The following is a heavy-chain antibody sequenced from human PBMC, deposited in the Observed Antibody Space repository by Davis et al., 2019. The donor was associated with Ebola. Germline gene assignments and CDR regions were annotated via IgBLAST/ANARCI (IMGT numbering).Heavy chain of an antibody. CDR1: GFTFSSYG. D-gene: IGHD5-18*01. Sequence: PGGSLRLSCAASGFTFSSYGMHWVRQAPGKGLEWVAVIWYDGSNKYYADSVKGRFTISRDNSKNTLYLQMNSLRAEDTAVYYCARDATWIQPGGGAFDIWGQGTMVTVSS. J-gene: IGHJ3*02. CDR2: IWYDGSNK. CDR3: ARDATWIQPGGGAFDI. V-gene: IGHV3-33*01.